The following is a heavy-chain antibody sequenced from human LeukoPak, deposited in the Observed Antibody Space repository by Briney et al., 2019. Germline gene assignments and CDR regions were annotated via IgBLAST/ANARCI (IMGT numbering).Heavy chain of an antibody. D-gene: IGHD3-3*01. CDR3: AKDCYDFWSGYEGYYFDY. V-gene: IGHV3-33*06. Sequence: PGGSLRLSCAASGFTFSSYGMHWVRQAPGKGLEWVAVIWYDGSNKYYADSVEGRFTISRDNSKNTLYLQMNSLRAEDTAVYYCAKDCYDFWSGYEGYYFDYWGQGTLVTVSS. CDR1: GFTFSSYG. CDR2: IWYDGSNK. J-gene: IGHJ4*02.